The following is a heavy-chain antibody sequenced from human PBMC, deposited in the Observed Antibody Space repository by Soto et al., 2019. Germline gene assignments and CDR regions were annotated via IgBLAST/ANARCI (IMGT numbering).Heavy chain of an antibody. D-gene: IGHD6-13*01. Sequence: QVQLVESGGGVVPPGGSLRVSCVVSGFTFSSYNMHWVRQAPGEGLEWVAVISFDGANTFYADSVKGRFTISRDNSKSTLYLLMNNLKPDDTAVYYCARQILVAAGLNSPFDYWGQGTLVSLSS. CDR1: GFTFSSYN. V-gene: IGHV3-30-3*01. J-gene: IGHJ4*02. CDR3: ARQILVAAGLNSPFDY. CDR2: ISFDGANT.